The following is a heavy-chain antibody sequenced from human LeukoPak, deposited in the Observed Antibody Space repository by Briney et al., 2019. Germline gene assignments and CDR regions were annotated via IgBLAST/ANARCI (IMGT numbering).Heavy chain of an antibody. V-gene: IGHV4-39*01. D-gene: IGHD3-9*01. J-gene: IGHJ4*02. CDR1: GGSISSSSYY. CDR2: IYYSGST. Sequence: SETLSLTCTVSGGSISSSSYYWGWIRQPPGKGLEWIGSIYYSGSTCYNPSLKSRVTISVDTSKNQFSLKLSSVTAADTAVYYCARHTMGLLRYFDWRYDYWGQGTLVTVSS. CDR3: ARHTMGLLRYFDWRYDY.